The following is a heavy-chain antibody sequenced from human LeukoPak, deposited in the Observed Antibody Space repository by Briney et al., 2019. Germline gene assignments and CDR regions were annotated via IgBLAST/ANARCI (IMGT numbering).Heavy chain of an antibody. CDR1: GFSLSTSGMC. CDR3: ARIRRDYNFIDI. D-gene: IGHD4-11*01. V-gene: IGHV2-70*11. J-gene: IGHJ3*02. CDR2: IDWDDDK. Sequence: ESGPTLVNPTQTLTLTCTFSGFSLSTSGMCVSCIRQPPGKALEWLARIDWDDDKYYSTTLKTRLTISKDTTKSQVVITMTNVDPVDTATYYCARIRRDYNFIDIWGQGTMVTVSS.